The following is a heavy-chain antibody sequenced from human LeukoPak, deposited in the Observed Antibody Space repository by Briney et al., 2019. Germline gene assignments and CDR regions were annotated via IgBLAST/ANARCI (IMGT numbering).Heavy chain of an antibody. CDR1: GGSFSGYY. CDR2: INHSGST. Sequence: SETLSLTCAVYGGSFSGYYWSWIRQPPGKGLEWIGEINHSGSTNYSPSLKSRVTISVDTSKNQFSLKLSSVTAADTAVYYCARSIAVAGTSIGFDYWGQGTLVTVSS. V-gene: IGHV4-34*01. D-gene: IGHD6-19*01. J-gene: IGHJ4*02. CDR3: ARSIAVAGTSIGFDY.